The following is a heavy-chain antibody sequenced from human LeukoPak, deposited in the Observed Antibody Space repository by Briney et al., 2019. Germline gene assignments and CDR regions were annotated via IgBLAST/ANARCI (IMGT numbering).Heavy chain of an antibody. D-gene: IGHD4-17*01. CDR1: GGSIGSSNW. V-gene: IGHV4-4*02. J-gene: IGHJ4*02. Sequence: KPSGTLSLTCAVSGGSIGSSNWWSWVRQPPGKGLEWIGEIYHSGSTNYNPSLKSRVTISVDKSKNQFSLKLSSVTAADTAVYYCARVPILSYAHSSFDYWGQGTLVTVSS. CDR2: IYHSGST. CDR3: ARVPILSYAHSSFDY.